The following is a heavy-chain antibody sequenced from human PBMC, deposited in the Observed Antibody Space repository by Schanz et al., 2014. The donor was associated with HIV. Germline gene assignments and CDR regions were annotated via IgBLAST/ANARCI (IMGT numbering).Heavy chain of an antibody. Sequence: VQLVESGGGVVQPGRSLRLSCAASGFTFSSDGMHWVRQAPGKGLEWVSLIFSGGDTFYADSVRGRFSISKDNSKNTLYLQMNSLRAEDTAVYYCTKEVPPDVWGQGTTVTVSS. CDR2: IFSGGDT. D-gene: IGHD1-1*01. J-gene: IGHJ6*02. V-gene: IGHV3-NL1*01. CDR3: TKEVPPDV. CDR1: GFTFSSDG.